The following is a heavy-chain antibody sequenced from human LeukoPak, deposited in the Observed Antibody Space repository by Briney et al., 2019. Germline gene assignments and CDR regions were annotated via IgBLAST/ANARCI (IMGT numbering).Heavy chain of an antibody. D-gene: IGHD2-21*02. CDR2: IYRDGST. V-gene: IGHV3-66*01. CDR3: ARVMTAITNWFDP. J-gene: IGHJ5*02. Sequence: PGGSLRLSCAASGFTVSSSYVGWVRQAPGKGLEWVSVIYRDGSTYYADSVKGRFTISRDNSKNTLYLQMNNLRVEDTAVYYCARVMTAITNWFDPWGQGTLVTVSS. CDR1: GFTVSSSY.